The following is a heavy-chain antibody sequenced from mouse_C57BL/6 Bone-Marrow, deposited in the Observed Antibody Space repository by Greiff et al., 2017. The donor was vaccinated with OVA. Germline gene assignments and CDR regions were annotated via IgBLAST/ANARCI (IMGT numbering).Heavy chain of an antibody. V-gene: IGHV5-15*01. CDR1: GFTFSDYG. D-gene: IGHD4-1*01. CDR3: AIHFGRGAMDY. J-gene: IGHJ4*01. Sequence: DVMLVESGGGLVKPGGSLKLSCAASGFTFSDYGMAWVRQAPRKGPEWVAFISTLAYSIYYADTVTGRFTISRENAKNTLYLEMSSPRSEDTAMYYCAIHFGRGAMDYWGQGTSVTVSS. CDR2: ISTLAYSI.